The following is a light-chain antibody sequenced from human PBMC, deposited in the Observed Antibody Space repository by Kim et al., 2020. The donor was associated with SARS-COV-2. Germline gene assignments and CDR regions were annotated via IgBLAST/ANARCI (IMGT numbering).Light chain of an antibody. CDR3: NSRDSNDNVV. V-gene: IGLV3-19*01. J-gene: IGLJ2*01. CDR1: SLRTDY. Sequence: VALGQTFRITCQGDSLRTDYATWYQQKPGQAPILGIYGKNNRPSGIPDRFSGSSSGNTASLTITGTQAGDEADYYCNSRDSNDNVVFGGGTQLTVL. CDR2: GKN.